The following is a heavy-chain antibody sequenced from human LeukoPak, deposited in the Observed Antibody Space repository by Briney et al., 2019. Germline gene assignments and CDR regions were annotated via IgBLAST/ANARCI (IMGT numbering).Heavy chain of an antibody. CDR2: IYYSGST. D-gene: IGHD6-13*01. J-gene: IGHJ4*02. Sequence: PSETLSLTCTVSGGSISSTTYYWGWIRQPPGKGLEWIGSIYYSGSTYYNPSLKSRVTISVDTSKNQFSLKLSSVTAADTAVYYCARVLAAADHFDYWGQGTLVTVSS. V-gene: IGHV4-39*07. CDR1: GGSISSTTYY. CDR3: ARVLAAADHFDY.